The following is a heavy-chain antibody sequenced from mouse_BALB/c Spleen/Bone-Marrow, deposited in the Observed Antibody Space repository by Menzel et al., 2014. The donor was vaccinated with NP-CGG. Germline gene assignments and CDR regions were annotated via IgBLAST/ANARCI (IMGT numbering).Heavy chain of an antibody. CDR1: GYTFTSFY. Sequence: QVQLQQSGPELMKPGASVRISCKASGYTFTSFYIHRVKQRPGQGLQWIGWIYPGNISTKYNEKFKDKATLTADKSSSTAYMQLSSLTSEDSAVYFCAREGGTNCAMDYWGQGTSVTVSS. CDR3: AREGGTNCAMDY. D-gene: IGHD3-3*01. V-gene: IGHV1S56*01. J-gene: IGHJ4*01. CDR2: IYPGNIST.